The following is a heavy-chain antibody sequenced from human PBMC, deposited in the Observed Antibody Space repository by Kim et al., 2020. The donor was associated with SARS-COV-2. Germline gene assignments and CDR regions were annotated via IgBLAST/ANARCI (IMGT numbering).Heavy chain of an antibody. Sequence: RFTISRDKSKNTLYLQMNSLRAEDTAVYYCARDGIAAITRNDYYYYYMDVWGKGTTVTVSS. CDR3: ARDGIAAITRNDYYYYYMDV. J-gene: IGHJ6*03. V-gene: IGHV3-30*07. D-gene: IGHD6-6*01.